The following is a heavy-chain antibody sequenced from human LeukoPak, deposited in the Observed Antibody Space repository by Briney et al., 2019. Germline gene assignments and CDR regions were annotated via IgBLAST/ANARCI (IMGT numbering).Heavy chain of an antibody. CDR2: IYTSGST. D-gene: IGHD3-10*01. CDR3: ASWRAYYGSGSYDNWFDP. V-gene: IGHV4-61*02. J-gene: IGHJ5*02. Sequence: PSETLSLTCTVSGGSISSGSYYWSWIRQPAGKGLEWIGRIYTSGSTNYNPSLKSRVTISVDTSKNQFSLKLSSVTAADTAVYYCASWRAYYGSGSYDNWFDPWGQGTLVTVSS. CDR1: GGSISSGSYY.